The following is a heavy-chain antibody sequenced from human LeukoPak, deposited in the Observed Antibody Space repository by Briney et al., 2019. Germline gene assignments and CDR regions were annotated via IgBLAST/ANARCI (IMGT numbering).Heavy chain of an antibody. V-gene: IGHV3-48*04. Sequence: GGSLRLSCAASGFAFISTSIQWVRQAPGKGLEWLSYSSTVTGNIYYADSVKGRFTISRDNAKSSLNLQMSSLRAEDTAVYFCATTGNFCDMDVWGKGTTVTVSS. J-gene: IGHJ6*03. CDR3: ATTGNFCDMDV. CDR2: SSTVTGNI. D-gene: IGHD1-1*01. CDR1: GFAFISTS.